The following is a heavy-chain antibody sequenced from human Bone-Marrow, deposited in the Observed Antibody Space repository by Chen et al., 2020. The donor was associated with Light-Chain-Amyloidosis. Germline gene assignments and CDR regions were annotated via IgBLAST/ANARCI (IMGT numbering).Heavy chain of an antibody. CDR1: GDSITSGGVY. CDR2: IYHRGGS. V-gene: IGHV4-31*03. D-gene: IGHD3-16*01. J-gene: IGHJ6*02. Sequence: QFQLQESGPGLVKPSQTLSLTCIVSGDSITSGGVYWTWIRQPPGKGLEWIGYIYHRGGSYYNPSLESRLTLSVDTSKNQFSLKLNYRTAADTAVYYCAKGGDGLDVWGRGTTVVVS. CDR3: AKGGDGLDV.